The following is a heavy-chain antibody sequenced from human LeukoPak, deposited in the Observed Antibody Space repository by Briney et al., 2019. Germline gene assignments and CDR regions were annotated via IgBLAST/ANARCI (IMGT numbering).Heavy chain of an antibody. D-gene: IGHD4-11*01. CDR2: IYYSGST. CDR3: AREGHEYSNPNWFAP. V-gene: IGHV4-39*07. Sequence: PSETLSLTCTVSGGSISSSSYYWGWIRQPPGKGLEWIGSIYYSGSTYYNPSLKSRVTISVDTSKNQFSLNVISVTAADTAVYYCAREGHEYSNPNWFAPWGQGTLVTVSS. CDR1: GGSISSSSYY. J-gene: IGHJ5*02.